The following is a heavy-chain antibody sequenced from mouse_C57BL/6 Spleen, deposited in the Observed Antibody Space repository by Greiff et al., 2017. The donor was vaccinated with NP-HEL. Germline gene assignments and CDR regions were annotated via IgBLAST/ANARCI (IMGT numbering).Heavy chain of an antibody. V-gene: IGHV1-47*01. J-gene: IGHJ4*01. Sequence: VQLVESGAELVKPGASVKMSCKASGYTFTTYPIEWMKQNHGKSLEWIGNFHPYNDDTKYNEKFKGKATLTVEKSSSTVYLELSRLTSDDSAVYYCAMIYYGNYDAMDYWGQGTSVTVSS. D-gene: IGHD2-1*01. CDR1: GYTFTTYP. CDR3: AMIYYGNYDAMDY. CDR2: FHPYNDDT.